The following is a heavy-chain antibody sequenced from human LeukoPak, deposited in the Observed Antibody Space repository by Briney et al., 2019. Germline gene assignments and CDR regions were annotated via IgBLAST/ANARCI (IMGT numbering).Heavy chain of an antibody. D-gene: IGHD2-2*01. V-gene: IGHV3-23*01. CDR1: GFTFSSYA. CDR2: ITGSGGST. Sequence: PGGSLRFSCAASGFTFSSYAMSWVRQAPGKGLEWVSVITGSGGSTYYADSVKGRFTISRDNSKNTLYLQMNSLRAEDTAVYYCASGIVVVPAANYYGMGVWGQGTTVTVSS. CDR3: ASGIVVVPAANYYGMGV. J-gene: IGHJ6*02.